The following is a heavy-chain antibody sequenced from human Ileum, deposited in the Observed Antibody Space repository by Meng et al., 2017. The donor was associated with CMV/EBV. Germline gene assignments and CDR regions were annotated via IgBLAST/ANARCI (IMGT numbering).Heavy chain of an antibody. Sequence: SETLSLTCSVSGGSVSSGHYYWSWIRQPPGKGLEWIGYISYSGYTNYNPSLKSRVTISRDTSKNQFSLKVTSVTAADTAVYYCAREYSSFDYWGLGTLVTFSS. V-gene: IGHV4-61*01. D-gene: IGHD5-18*01. CDR2: ISYSGYT. CDR3: AREYSSFDY. CDR1: GGSVSSGHYY. J-gene: IGHJ4*01.